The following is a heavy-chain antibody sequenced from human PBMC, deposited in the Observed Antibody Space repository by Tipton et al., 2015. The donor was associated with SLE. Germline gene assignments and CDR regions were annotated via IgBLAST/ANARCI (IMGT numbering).Heavy chain of an antibody. D-gene: IGHD1-1*01. CDR3: AKEQGGTKWVTFDM. Sequence: GSLRLSCAASGFAFYYYSMHWVRQRPGGGLEWVSLINRHGDTMFYADSVRGRFTISRDNSRNSIYLQMDSLTSEDTALYYCAKEQGGTKWVTFDMWGRGTMVTVSS. CDR2: INRHGDTM. J-gene: IGHJ3*02. CDR1: GFAFYYYS. V-gene: IGHV3-43*01.